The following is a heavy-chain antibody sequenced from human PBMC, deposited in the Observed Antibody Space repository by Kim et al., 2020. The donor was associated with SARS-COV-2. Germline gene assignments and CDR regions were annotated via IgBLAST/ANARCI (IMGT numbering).Heavy chain of an antibody. CDR2: INSGSTTT. CDR3: ARDGTSGDINYFDS. J-gene: IGHJ4*02. Sequence: GGSLRLSCVDSEFALRLFEVNWVRQAPGKGLEWISYINSGSTTTSYADSVKGRFTISRDNARNAVYLQMNSLRAEDTAFYYCARDGTSGDINYFDSWGQGTLVAVSS. V-gene: IGHV3-48*03. D-gene: IGHD3-3*01. CDR1: EFALRLFE.